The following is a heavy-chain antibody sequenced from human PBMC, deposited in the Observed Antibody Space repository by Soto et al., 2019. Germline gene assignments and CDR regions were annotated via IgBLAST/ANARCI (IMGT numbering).Heavy chain of an antibody. CDR2: IYYSGST. D-gene: IGHD2-2*01. V-gene: IGHV4-31*03. CDR3: AVSRDGYSMDV. J-gene: IGHJ6*02. Sequence: PSETLSLTCTVSGGSISSGGYYWSWIRQHPGKGLEWIGYIYYSGSTYYNPSLKSRVTISVDTSKDQFSLKLSSVTAADTALYYCAVSRDGYSMDVWGQGTTVTVSS. CDR1: GGSISSGGYY.